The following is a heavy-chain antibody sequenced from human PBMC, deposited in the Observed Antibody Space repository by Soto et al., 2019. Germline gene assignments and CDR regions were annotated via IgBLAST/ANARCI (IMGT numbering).Heavy chain of an antibody. V-gene: IGHV3-74*01. CDR3: ARDEIVVVPAGTFAWVYYSWGMDV. J-gene: IGHJ6*01. Sequence: LRLSFASSGFTFSIYCIHCFRQAPCKGLVWVSRINSDGSSTSYADSVKVRFTISRDNAKNTMYLQMNSLRAEDTAVYCFARDEIVVVPAGTFAWVYYSWGMDVWGEGTTVNVSS. D-gene: IGHD2-2*01. CDR1: GFTFSIYC. CDR2: INSDGSST.